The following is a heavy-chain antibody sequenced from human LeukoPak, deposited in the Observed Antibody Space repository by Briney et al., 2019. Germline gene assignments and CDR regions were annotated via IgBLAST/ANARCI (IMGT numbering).Heavy chain of an antibody. D-gene: IGHD3-10*01. CDR2: INHSGST. V-gene: IGHV4-34*01. J-gene: IGHJ6*04. CDR1: GGSFSGYY. CDR3: ARLCRPPRYGSGSYQAVHYYYGMDV. Sequence: SETLSLTCAVYGGSFSGYYWSWIRQPPGKGLEWIGEINHSGSTNYNPSLKSRVTISVDTSKNQFSLKLSSVTAAYTAVYYCARLCRPPRYGSGSYQAVHYYYGMDVWGKGTTVTVS.